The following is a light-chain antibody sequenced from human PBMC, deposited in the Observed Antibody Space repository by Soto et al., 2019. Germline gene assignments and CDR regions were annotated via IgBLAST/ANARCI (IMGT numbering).Light chain of an antibody. Sequence: QSALTQPRSVSGSPGQSVTISCTGTSSDVVGYNYVSWYQQHPGKAPKLMIYDVSKRPSGVPDRFSGSKSGNTASLTISGLQAEDEADYYCSSYAGSYTVLFGGGTKLTVL. CDR1: SSDVVGYNY. CDR2: DVS. V-gene: IGLV2-11*01. CDR3: SSYAGSYTVL. J-gene: IGLJ2*01.